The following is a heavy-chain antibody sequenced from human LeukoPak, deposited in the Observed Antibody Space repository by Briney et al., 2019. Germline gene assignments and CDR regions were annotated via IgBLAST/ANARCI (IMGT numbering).Heavy chain of an antibody. J-gene: IGHJ4*02. D-gene: IGHD3-16*01. CDR3: ARVNRGAYGQLDY. CDR2: INPRGVGT. V-gene: IGHV1-46*01. Sequence: ASVKVSCKASGYTFTNYYIHWVRQAPGQGLEWMGIINPRGVGTTYAQMFQGRVTMTMDMSTSTVYMELSSLRSEDTAVFYSARVNRGAYGQLDYWGQGTLVTVSS. CDR1: GYTFTNYY.